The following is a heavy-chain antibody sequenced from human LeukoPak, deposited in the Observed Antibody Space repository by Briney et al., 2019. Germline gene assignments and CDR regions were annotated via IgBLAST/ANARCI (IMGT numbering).Heavy chain of an antibody. CDR1: GGTFSSYA. Sequence: ASVKVSCKASGGTFSSYAISWVRQAPGQGLEWMGAIIPIFGTANYAQKFQGRVTITTDESTSTAYMELSSLRSEDTAVYYCATALPLHRGYWVDAFDIWGQGTMVTVSS. V-gene: IGHV1-69*05. J-gene: IGHJ3*02. CDR2: IIPIFGTA. D-gene: IGHD5-12*01. CDR3: ATALPLHRGYWVDAFDI.